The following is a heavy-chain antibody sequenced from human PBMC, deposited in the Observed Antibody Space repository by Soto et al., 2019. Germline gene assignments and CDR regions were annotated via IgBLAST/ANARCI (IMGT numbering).Heavy chain of an antibody. CDR1: GGSFSGYY. J-gene: IGHJ6*02. CDR2: INHSGST. CDR3: ARRVDGMDV. D-gene: IGHD2-15*01. V-gene: IGHV4-34*01. Sequence: SETLSLTCAVYGGSFSGYYWSWVRQPPGKGLEWIGEINHSGSTNYNPSLKSRVTISVDTSKNQFSLKLSSVAAADTAVYYCARRVDGMDVWGQGTTVPSP.